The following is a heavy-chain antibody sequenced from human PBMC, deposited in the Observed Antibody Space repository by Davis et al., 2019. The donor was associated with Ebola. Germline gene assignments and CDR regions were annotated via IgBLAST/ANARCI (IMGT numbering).Heavy chain of an antibody. CDR2: LNPNSGNT. CDR3: ARRVYSRSGFDS. CDR1: GYTFTNYD. J-gene: IGHJ4*02. Sequence: AASVKVPCKTSGYTFTNYDINWVRQATGQGLEWMGWLNPNSGNTDSTHKFQGRLTMTKNISIGTAYMELSTLTSEDTAVYYCARRVYSRSGFDSWGQGTLVTVSS. D-gene: IGHD2-8*01. V-gene: IGHV1-8*01.